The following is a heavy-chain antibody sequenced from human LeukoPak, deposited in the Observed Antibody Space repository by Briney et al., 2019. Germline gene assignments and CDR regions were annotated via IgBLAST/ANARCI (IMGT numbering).Heavy chain of an antibody. D-gene: IGHD5-12*01. CDR2: INRDGTNT. CDR1: GFTLRGYW. V-gene: IGHV3-74*01. CDR3: ARESSAYDFVDY. Sequence: GGSLRLSCEASGFTLRGYWMHWVRQSPGKGLVWVSRINRDGTNTKYADSVKGRFTISRDNAKDTLYLQMTSLRAEDTAIYYCARESSAYDFVDYWGHGILVTVSS. J-gene: IGHJ4*01.